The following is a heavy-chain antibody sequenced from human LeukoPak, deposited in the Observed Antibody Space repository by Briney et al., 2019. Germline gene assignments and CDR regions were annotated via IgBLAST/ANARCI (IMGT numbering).Heavy chain of an antibody. V-gene: IGHV4-31*03. CDR2: FSYSGCT. Sequence: SETLSLTCTVSGGSISSGGYYWSWIRQHPGKGLEWIGYFSYSGCTYYHPSLNSRVTISVGTSKSQFSLKLSSVTAADTAVYYCARVRGYSYGELDYWGQGTLVTVSS. CDR1: GGSISSGGYY. CDR3: ARVRGYSYGELDY. D-gene: IGHD5-18*01. J-gene: IGHJ4*02.